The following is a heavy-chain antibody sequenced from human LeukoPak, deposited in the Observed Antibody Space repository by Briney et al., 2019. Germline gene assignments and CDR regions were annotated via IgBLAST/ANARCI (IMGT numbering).Heavy chain of an antibody. J-gene: IGHJ4*02. V-gene: IGHV3-23*01. D-gene: IGHD1-26*01. Sequence: AGGSLRLSCAASGFTFSSYAMSWVRQAPGKGLQWVSAISGSGGSTYYADSVKGRFTISRDNSKNTLYLQMNSLRAEDTAVYYCAKERGAIVGATAFDYWGQGTLVTVSS. CDR1: GFTFSSYA. CDR2: ISGSGGST. CDR3: AKERGAIVGATAFDY.